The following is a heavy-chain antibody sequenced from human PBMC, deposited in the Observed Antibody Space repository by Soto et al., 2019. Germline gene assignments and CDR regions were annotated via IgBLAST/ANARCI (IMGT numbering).Heavy chain of an antibody. D-gene: IGHD3-22*01. CDR3: ASDISLDYYDSSGGFDY. CDR1: DVTIRGHY. V-gene: IGHV4-59*11. Sequence: PSVPQCDPWSVSDVTIRGHYWLLIRKPPGKGLEWIGYIYYSGSTNYNPSLKSRVTISVDTSKNQFSLKLSSVTAADTAVYYCASDISLDYYDSSGGFDYWGHGTLVTVSS. CDR2: IYYSGST. J-gene: IGHJ4*01.